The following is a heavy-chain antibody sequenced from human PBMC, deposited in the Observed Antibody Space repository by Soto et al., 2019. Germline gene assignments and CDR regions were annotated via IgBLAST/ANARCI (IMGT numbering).Heavy chain of an antibody. CDR3: VSRAVAGTNPAYYFDY. J-gene: IGHJ4*02. D-gene: IGHD6-19*01. Sequence: PGESLKISCKGSGYSFTSYWIGWVRQMPGKGLEWMGIIYPGDSDTRYSPSFQGQVTISADKSISTAYLQWSSLKASDIAMYYCVSRAVAGTNPAYYFDYWGQGTLVTVSS. CDR2: IYPGDSDT. CDR1: GYSFTSYW. V-gene: IGHV5-51*01.